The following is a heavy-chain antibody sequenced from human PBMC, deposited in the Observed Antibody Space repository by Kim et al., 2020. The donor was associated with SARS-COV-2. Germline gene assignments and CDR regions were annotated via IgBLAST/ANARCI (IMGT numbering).Heavy chain of an antibody. CDR3: ARDRSGDNYYYGLDV. V-gene: IGHV1-18*01. D-gene: IGHD3-22*01. Sequence: ASVKVSCKASGYTFSQYGISWVRQAPGKGLEWMGWVSDYDTRTNYGKKFKGRVTMTTDRGTSTVFMELRSLRSDDTAVYYCARDRSGDNYYYGLDVWGQGTTVIVSS. CDR1: GYTFSQYG. CDR2: VSDYDTRT. J-gene: IGHJ6*02.